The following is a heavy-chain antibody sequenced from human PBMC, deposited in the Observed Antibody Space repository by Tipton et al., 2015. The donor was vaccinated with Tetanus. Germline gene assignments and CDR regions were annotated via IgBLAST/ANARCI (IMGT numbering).Heavy chain of an antibody. D-gene: IGHD2/OR15-2a*01. J-gene: IGHJ5*02. CDR1: GYTFNNFW. CDR3: ARHRAGTFASWFDP. CDR2: IYPGASDT. V-gene: IGHV5-51*01. Sequence: QLVQSGAEVRKPGESLKISCKGSGYTFNNFWIGWVRQKPGKGLEWMGIIYPGASDTRYSPSFQGQVTISADRSNSTAYLQWSSLKASDTAMYYGARHRAGTFASWFDPWGQGTLVTVSS.